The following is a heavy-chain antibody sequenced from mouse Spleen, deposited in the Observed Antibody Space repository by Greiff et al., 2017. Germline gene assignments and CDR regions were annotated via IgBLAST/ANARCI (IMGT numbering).Heavy chain of an antibody. Sequence: QVQLQQPGAELVKPGASVKMSCKASGYTFTSYWITWVKQRPGQGLEWIGDIYPGSGSTNYNEKFKSKATLTVDKSSSTAYMQLSSLTSEDSAVYYCATDYYDYVGFAYWGQGTLVTVSA. V-gene: IGHV1-55*01. J-gene: IGHJ3*01. CDR2: IYPGSGST. CDR3: ATDYYDYVGFAY. D-gene: IGHD2-4*01. CDR1: GYTFTSYW.